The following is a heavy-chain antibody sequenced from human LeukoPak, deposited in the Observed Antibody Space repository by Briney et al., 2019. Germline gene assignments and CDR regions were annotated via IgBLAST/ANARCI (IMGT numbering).Heavy chain of an antibody. V-gene: IGHV3-21*01. D-gene: IGHD5-18*01. CDR1: GFTSSSYT. J-gene: IGHJ4*02. Sequence: GGSLRLSCAASGFTSSSYTMNWVRQAPGEGLEWVSAISGSSSYRYYADSVKGRFTICRDNAKNSLYLQMNSLRVEATAVYYCVRADAKKTAMVDYWGRGTLVAVHS. CDR2: ISGSSSYR. CDR3: VRADAKKTAMVDY.